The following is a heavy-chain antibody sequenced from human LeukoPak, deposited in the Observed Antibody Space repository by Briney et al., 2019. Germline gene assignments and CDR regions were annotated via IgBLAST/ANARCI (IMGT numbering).Heavy chain of an antibody. V-gene: IGHV3-33*01. J-gene: IGHJ4*02. D-gene: IGHD3-22*01. Sequence: PGGSLRLSCAASGFTFSSCGMHWVRQAPGKGLEWVAVIWYDGSNKYYADSVKGRFTISRDNSKNTLYLQMNSLRAEDTAVYYCARGTYYYDSSGYPTDYRGQGTLVTVSS. CDR3: ARGTYYYDSSGYPTDY. CDR1: GFTFSSCG. CDR2: IWYDGSNK.